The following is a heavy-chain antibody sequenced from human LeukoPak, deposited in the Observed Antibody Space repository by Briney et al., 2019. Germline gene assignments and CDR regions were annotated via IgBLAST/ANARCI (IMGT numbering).Heavy chain of an antibody. J-gene: IGHJ4*02. CDR1: GFTFSSYW. Sequence: GGSLRLSCAASGFTFSSYWMHWVRQAPGKGLVWVSRIKTDGSNYYADSVKGRFTISRDNAKNTLYLEMNSLRAEDTAVYYCAKDEMAVAIFDYWGQGTLVTVSS. CDR3: AKDEMAVAIFDY. D-gene: IGHD6-19*01. V-gene: IGHV3-74*01. CDR2: IKTDGSN.